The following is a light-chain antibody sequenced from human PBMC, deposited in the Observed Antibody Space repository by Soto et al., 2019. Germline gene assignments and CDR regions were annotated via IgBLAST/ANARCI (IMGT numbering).Light chain of an antibody. CDR3: QQYGSSSLT. CDR2: GAS. Sequence: EIVLTQSPGTLSLSPGERATLSCRASQSVSSSYLAWYQQKPGQAPRLLIYGASSRATGIPDRFSGSGSGTDFTLTISRLEPEDFALYYCQQYGSSSLTFGQGTKVEIK. J-gene: IGKJ1*01. CDR1: QSVSSSY. V-gene: IGKV3-20*01.